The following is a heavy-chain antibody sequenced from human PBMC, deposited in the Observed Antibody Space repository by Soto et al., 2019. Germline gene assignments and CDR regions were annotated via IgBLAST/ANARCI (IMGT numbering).Heavy chain of an antibody. CDR1: GFTFSSYG. Sequence: PGGSLRLSCAASGFTFSSYGMHWVRQAPGKGLEWVAVISYDGSNKYYADSVKGRFTISRDNSKNTLYLQMNSLRAEDTAVYYCAKAFNKAFDYWGQGTLVTVSS. V-gene: IGHV3-30*18. CDR3: AKAFNKAFDY. CDR2: ISYDGSNK. J-gene: IGHJ4*02.